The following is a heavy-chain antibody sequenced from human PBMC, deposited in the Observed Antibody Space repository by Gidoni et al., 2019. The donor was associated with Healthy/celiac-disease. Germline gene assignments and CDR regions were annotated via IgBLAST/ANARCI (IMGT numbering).Heavy chain of an antibody. D-gene: IGHD2-21*02. V-gene: IGHV5-51*01. CDR1: GYSFTSYW. CDR3: ARIERDFEGYDAFDI. Sequence: EVQLVQSGAEVQKPGESLKISCKGSGYSFTSYWIGWVRQMPGKGLEWMGIIYPGDSDTRYSPSFQGQVTISADKSISTAYLQWSSLKASDTAMYYCARIERDFEGYDAFDIWGQGTMVTVSS. CDR2: IYPGDSDT. J-gene: IGHJ3*02.